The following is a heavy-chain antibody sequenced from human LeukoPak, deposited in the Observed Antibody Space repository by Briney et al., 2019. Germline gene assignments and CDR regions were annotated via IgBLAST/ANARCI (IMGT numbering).Heavy chain of an antibody. D-gene: IGHD5-12*01. CDR1: GYTFTSYG. CDR2: ISAYNGST. V-gene: IGHV1-18*01. CDR3: ARSGYSGYDYYFDY. J-gene: IGHJ4*02. Sequence: GASVKASCKASGYTFTSYGIRWVRLAPGQGLEWMGWISAYNGSTNYAQKLQDRVTMTTDTSTSTAYMELRSLRSDDTAVYYCARSGYSGYDYYFDYWGQGTLVTVSS.